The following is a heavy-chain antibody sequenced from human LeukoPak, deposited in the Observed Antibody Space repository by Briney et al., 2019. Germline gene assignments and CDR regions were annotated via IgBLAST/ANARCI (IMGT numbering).Heavy chain of an antibody. CDR2: INDSGRT. CDR3: ARRWNYGRNYYIDV. D-gene: IGHD1-7*01. V-gene: IGHV4-34*01. CDR1: GGSFSNYY. Sequence: PSETLSLTCAVSGGSFSNYYWSWIRQTPGKGMEWIGEINDSGRTNYNPSLMSRVTVSVDTSKNQFSLRLTSVTATDTAVYYCARRWNYGRNYYIDVWGKGAAVSVSS. J-gene: IGHJ6*03.